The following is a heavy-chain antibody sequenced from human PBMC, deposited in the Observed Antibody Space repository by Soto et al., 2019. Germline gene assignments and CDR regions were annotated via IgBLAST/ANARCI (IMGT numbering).Heavy chain of an antibody. J-gene: IGHJ6*02. CDR1: GFTFSSYW. CDR2: INSDGSST. Sequence: EVQLVESGGGLVQPGGSLRLSCAASGFTFSSYWMHWVRQAPGKGLVWVSRINSDGSSTSYADSVKSRFTISRDNAKNTLYLQMNSLRAEDTAVYYCARAPWIQLWPPRYYYYGMDVWGQGTTVTVSS. V-gene: IGHV3-74*01. CDR3: ARAPWIQLWPPRYYYYGMDV. D-gene: IGHD5-18*01.